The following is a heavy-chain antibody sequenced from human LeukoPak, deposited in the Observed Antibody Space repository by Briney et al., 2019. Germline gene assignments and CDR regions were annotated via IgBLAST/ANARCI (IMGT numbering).Heavy chain of an antibody. J-gene: IGHJ4*02. CDR1: GFTFSSFS. V-gene: IGHV3-21*01. D-gene: IGHD4-17*01. CDR2: ISRDSNYI. Sequence: RGSLRLSCAASGFTFSSFSRNWVRQAPGKGLEWVSSISRDSNYIYYADSMKGRFTISRDNAKNSLYLPMNSLRAEDTAVYYCARGETVTEDYWGQGTLVTVSA. CDR3: ARGETVTEDY.